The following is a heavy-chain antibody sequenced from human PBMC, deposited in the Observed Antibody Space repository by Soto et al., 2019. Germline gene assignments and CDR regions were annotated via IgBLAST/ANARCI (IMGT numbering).Heavy chain of an antibody. Sequence: QVQLQESGPGLVKPSETLSLTCTVSGGSVNSANYYRIWIRQPPGKRLQWIGYIFYSGNSGSTNYFLTLESRLTISVDTSKNQFSLKLSSVTAADTALYYCAIVGRSGYNGWFDLWGQGTLVTVSS. CDR3: AIVGRSGYNGWFDL. CDR2: IFYSGNSGST. CDR1: GGSVNSANYY. J-gene: IGHJ5*02. D-gene: IGHD3-3*01. V-gene: IGHV4-61*01.